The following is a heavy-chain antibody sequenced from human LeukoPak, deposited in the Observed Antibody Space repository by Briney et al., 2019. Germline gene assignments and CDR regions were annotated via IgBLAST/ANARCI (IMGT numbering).Heavy chain of an antibody. J-gene: IGHJ4*02. CDR3: SRLRGYSYGYADY. Sequence: GGSLRLSCAASGFTFSSYSMNWVRQAPGKGLEWISYISSSGSTIDYADSVKGRFTISRDNAKNSLYLQMNSLRAEDTAVYYCSRLRGYSYGYADYWGQGTLVTVSS. D-gene: IGHD5-18*01. CDR1: GFTFSSYS. V-gene: IGHV3-48*04. CDR2: ISSSGSTI.